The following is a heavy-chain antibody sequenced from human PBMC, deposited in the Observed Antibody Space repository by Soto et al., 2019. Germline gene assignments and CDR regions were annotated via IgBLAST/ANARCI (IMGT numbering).Heavy chain of an antibody. D-gene: IGHD6-13*01. Sequence: QVQLVQSGAEVKKPGSSMKVSCKASGGTFSSYTISWVRQAPGQGLEWMGRIIPILGIANYAQKFQGRVTMTADKSTSTAYMELSSLRSEDTAVYYCAREGGIAAAPADYWGQGTLVTVSS. CDR1: GGTFSSYT. CDR3: AREGGIAAAPADY. CDR2: IIPILGIA. J-gene: IGHJ4*02. V-gene: IGHV1-69*08.